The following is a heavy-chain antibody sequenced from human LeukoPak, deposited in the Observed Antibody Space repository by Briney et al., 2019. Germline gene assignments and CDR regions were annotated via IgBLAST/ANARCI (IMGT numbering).Heavy chain of an antibody. CDR3: ASGGNQLPRGY. Sequence: GASVKVSCKTSGYTFVTKPISWVRQAPGQGLEWMGGIIPIFGTANYAQKFQGRVTITADESTSTAYMELSSLRSEDTAVYFCASGGNQLPRGYWGQGTLVTVSS. J-gene: IGHJ4*02. V-gene: IGHV1-69*13. CDR1: GYTFVTKP. D-gene: IGHD2-2*01. CDR2: IIPIFGTA.